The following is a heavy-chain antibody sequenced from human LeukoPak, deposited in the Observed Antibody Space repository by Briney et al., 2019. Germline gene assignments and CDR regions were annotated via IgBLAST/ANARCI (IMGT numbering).Heavy chain of an antibody. D-gene: IGHD6-13*01. CDR2: IKQDGSEE. Sequence: PGGSLRLSCAVSGFSVSGYWITWVRQAPGKGLEWVANIKQDGSEENYVDSVKGRFTISRDNAENSLFLQMNSLRVEDTAVYYCAREWQGGIAAAGTRIEGDYWGQGTLVAVSS. J-gene: IGHJ4*02. V-gene: IGHV3-7*01. CDR3: AREWQGGIAAAGTRIEGDY. CDR1: GFSVSGYW.